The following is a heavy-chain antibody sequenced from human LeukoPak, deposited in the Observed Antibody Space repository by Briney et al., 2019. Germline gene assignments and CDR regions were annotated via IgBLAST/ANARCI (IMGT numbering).Heavy chain of an antibody. CDR1: GFTFRHYA. J-gene: IGHJ4*02. CDR2: ISNDGVYT. D-gene: IGHD3-22*01. CDR3: AKGSSGGRPYYFDY. Sequence: GGSLRLSCVASGFTFRHYAMSWVRQSPGKGLEWISAISNDGVYTFHADSVKGRLTISRDNSKNTLYLQMDSLRAEDTAIYYCAKGSSGGRPYYFDYWGQGTLVTVSS. V-gene: IGHV3-23*01.